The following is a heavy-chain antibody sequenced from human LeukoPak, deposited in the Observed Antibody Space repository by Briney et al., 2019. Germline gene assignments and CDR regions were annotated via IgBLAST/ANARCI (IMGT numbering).Heavy chain of an antibody. V-gene: IGHV1-46*01. CDR1: GYTFTSYY. J-gene: IGHJ3*02. D-gene: IGHD3-22*01. Sequence: ASVKVSCKASGYTFTSYYMHWVRQAPGQGLEWMGIINPSGGSTSYAQKFQGRVTMTRDTSTSTVYMALSSLRSEDTAVYYCASYDSKGAFDIWGQGTMVTVSS. CDR3: ASYDSKGAFDI. CDR2: INPSGGST.